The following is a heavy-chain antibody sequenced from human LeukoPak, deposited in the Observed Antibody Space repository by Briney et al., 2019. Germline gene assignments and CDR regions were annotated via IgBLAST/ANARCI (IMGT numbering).Heavy chain of an antibody. CDR2: INPNSGGT. V-gene: IGHV1-2*02. CDR1: GYTFTGYY. J-gene: IGHJ5*02. Sequence: ASVKVSCKASGYTFTGYYMHWVRQAPGQGLEWMGWINPNSGGTNYAQKFQGRVTMTRDTSISTAYMELSRLRSDDTAVYYCAREKVYGYSYGSWFDPWGQGTLVTVSS. CDR3: AREKVYGYSYGSWFDP. D-gene: IGHD5-18*01.